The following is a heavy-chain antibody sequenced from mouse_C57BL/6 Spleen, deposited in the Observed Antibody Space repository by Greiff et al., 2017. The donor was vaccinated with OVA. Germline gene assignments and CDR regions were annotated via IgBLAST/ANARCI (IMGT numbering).Heavy chain of an antibody. CDR2: IYPADGDT. Sequence: VQLQQSGPELVKPGASVKISCKASGYAFTSYNMHWVQQRPGKGLEWIGHIYPADGDTNYNRKFKGKATLTAAKSSSTSYMPLRSLTSEDSAVDFGASSGDNAWFAYWGQGTLGTVSA. D-gene: IGHD1-3*01. J-gene: IGHJ3*01. V-gene: IGHV1-82*01. CDR1: GYAFTSYN. CDR3: ASSGDNAWFAY.